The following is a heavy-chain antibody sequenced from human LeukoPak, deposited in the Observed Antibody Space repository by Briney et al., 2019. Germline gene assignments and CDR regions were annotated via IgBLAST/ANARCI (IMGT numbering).Heavy chain of an antibody. CDR3: AREGSMTARPFVSIDY. V-gene: IGHV4-4*07. J-gene: IGHJ4*02. CDR1: GGSIRTYY. CDR2: IHTSGST. Sequence: PSETLSLTCTVSGGSIRTYYWSWIRQPAGKGLEWIGRIHTSGSTDYNPSLKSRVTMPVDTSKNQFSLKLRSVTAADTALYYCAREGSMTARPFVSIDYWGQGTLVTVSS. D-gene: IGHD6-6*01.